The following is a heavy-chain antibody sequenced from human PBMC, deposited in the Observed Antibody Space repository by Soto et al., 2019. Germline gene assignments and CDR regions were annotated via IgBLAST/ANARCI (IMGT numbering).Heavy chain of an antibody. Sequence: EVQLLESGGGLVQPGGSLTLSCAASGFTFSAFALHWVRQAPGKGLEWVSSIGRRADSPYYADSVRGRFTVSRDNSKNTIYLHMSSLRVDDTALYYCAKDLVWIDGDFGPGVYWGQGTLVTVSS. CDR3: AKDLVWIDGDFGPGVY. CDR1: GFTFSAFA. J-gene: IGHJ4*02. D-gene: IGHD4-17*01. CDR2: IGRRADSP. V-gene: IGHV3-23*01.